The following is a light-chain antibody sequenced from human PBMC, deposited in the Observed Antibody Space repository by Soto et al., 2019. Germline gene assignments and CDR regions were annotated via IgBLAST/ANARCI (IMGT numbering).Light chain of an antibody. CDR2: GAS. CDR3: QQYDNWPIT. Sequence: EIAMTQSPASLSVSPGERATLSCRASQSVSTNLVWYQQKPGQAPRLLMYGASTRAIGIPARFTGGGSGTEFTLTINSLQPEDLTFYYCQQYDNWPITFGQGTRLEIK. J-gene: IGKJ5*01. V-gene: IGKV3-15*01. CDR1: QSVSTN.